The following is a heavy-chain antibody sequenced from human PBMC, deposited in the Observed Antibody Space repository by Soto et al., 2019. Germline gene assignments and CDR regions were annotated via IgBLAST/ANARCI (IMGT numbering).Heavy chain of an antibody. D-gene: IGHD3-9*01. CDR1: GYTFTSYG. CDR3: ARLMYYDILTGYFSSIDY. CDR2: ISAYNGNT. J-gene: IGHJ4*02. V-gene: IGHV1-18*01. Sequence: QVQLVQSGAEVKKPGASVKVSCKASGYTFTSYGISWVRQAPGQGLEWVGWISAYNGNTNYAQKLQGRVTMTTDTSTSTAYMELRSLRSDDTAVYYCARLMYYDILTGYFSSIDYWGQGTLVTVSS.